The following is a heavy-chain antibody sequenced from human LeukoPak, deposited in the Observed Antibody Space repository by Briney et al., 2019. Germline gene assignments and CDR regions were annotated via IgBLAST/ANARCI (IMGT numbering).Heavy chain of an antibody. Sequence: GGSLRLSCAASGFTFSSYWMSWVRQAPGKGLEWVANIKQDGSEKYYVDSVKGRFTISRDNAKNSLDLQMNSLRAEDTAVYYCARDTLGEGEDANYAVYYFDYWGQGTPVTVSS. CDR3: ARDTLGEGEDANYAVYYFDY. D-gene: IGHD4/OR15-4a*01. CDR2: IKQDGSEK. CDR1: GFTFSSYW. V-gene: IGHV3-7*01. J-gene: IGHJ4*02.